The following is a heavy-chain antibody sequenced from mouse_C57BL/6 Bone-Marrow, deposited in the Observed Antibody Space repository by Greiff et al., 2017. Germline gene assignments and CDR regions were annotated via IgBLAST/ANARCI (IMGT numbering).Heavy chain of an antibody. CDR3: AIKREHYFDY. CDR1: GYSITSGYY. Sequence: EVQLQQSGPGLVKPSQSLSLTCSVTGYSITSGYYWNWIRQFPGNKLEWMGYISYDGSNNYNPSLKNRISITRDTSKNQFFLKLNSVTTEDTATYYCAIKREHYFDYWGQGTTLTVSS. CDR2: ISYDGSN. V-gene: IGHV3-6*01. J-gene: IGHJ2*01.